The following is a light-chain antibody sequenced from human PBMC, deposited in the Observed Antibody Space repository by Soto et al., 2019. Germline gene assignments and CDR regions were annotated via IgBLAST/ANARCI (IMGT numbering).Light chain of an antibody. Sequence: DIQMTQSPSSLSASVGDRVTITCRASQSISKYLNWYQQKPGKAPKLLIYTASTLQSGVPSRFSGSGSETDFTLTISSLQPEDFATYYCQQSYSLLSITFGQGTRLEIK. J-gene: IGKJ5*01. CDR1: QSISKY. CDR3: QQSYSLLSIT. V-gene: IGKV1-39*01. CDR2: TAS.